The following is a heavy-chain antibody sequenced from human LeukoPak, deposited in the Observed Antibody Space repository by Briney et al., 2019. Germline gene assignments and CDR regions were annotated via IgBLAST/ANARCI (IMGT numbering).Heavy chain of an antibody. CDR2: ISSSGSAI. D-gene: IGHD6-19*01. Sequence: GGSLSLSCAASGFTFSSYEMNWVREAPGKGLEWVSKISSSGSAIYYADSVKGRFTISRDNAKSSLYLQMNSLRVEDTAVYYCARGGSLGYWGQGTLVTVSS. CDR3: ARGGSLGY. CDR1: GFTFSSYE. V-gene: IGHV3-48*03. J-gene: IGHJ4*02.